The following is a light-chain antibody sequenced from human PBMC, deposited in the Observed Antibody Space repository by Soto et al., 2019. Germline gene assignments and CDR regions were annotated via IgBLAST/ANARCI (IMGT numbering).Light chain of an antibody. CDR1: QSISDT. CDR2: GSS. Sequence: EIVMTQSPATLSASPGGRATLSCRASQSISDTLAWYQKKPGQAPRLLIYGSSSRATDIPDRFSGSGSGTDFTLTISSLEPEDFAVYYCQQLTDWPPQWTFGQGTKVDIK. CDR3: QQLTDWPPQWT. V-gene: IGKV3D-15*01. J-gene: IGKJ1*01.